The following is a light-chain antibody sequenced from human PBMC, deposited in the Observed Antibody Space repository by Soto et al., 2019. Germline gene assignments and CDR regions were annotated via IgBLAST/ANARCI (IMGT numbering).Light chain of an antibody. CDR2: VND. V-gene: IGLV1-51*01. Sequence: QSVLTQPPSVSAAPGQKVTISCSGSSSNIGNNYVSWYQQLPGTAPKLLIYVNDKRPSGIPDRFSGSKSGTSATLGITGLQTGDEADYYCATWDSSLSAAVFGGGTQLTVL. J-gene: IGLJ7*01. CDR3: ATWDSSLSAAV. CDR1: SSNIGNNY.